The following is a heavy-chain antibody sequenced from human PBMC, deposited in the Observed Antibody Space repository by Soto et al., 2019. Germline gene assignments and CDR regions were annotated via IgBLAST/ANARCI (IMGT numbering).Heavy chain of an antibody. D-gene: IGHD6-19*01. CDR2: ISYDGSNK. CDR1: GFTFSSYA. V-gene: IGHV3-30-3*01. Sequence: GGSLRLSCAASGFTFSSYAMHWVRQAPGKGLEWVAVISYDGSNKYYADSVKGRFTISRDNSKNTLYLQMNSLRAEGTAVYYCARGHGAGTYYYYGMDVWGQGATVTVSS. J-gene: IGHJ6*02. CDR3: ARGHGAGTYYYYGMDV.